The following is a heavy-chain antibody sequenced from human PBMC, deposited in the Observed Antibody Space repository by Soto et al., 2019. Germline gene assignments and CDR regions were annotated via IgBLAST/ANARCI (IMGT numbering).Heavy chain of an antibody. J-gene: IGHJ3*02. CDR1: GFIFGNYW. CDR3: AKYGAGNYGAYALDI. Sequence: GESLKISCAASGFIFGNYWMSWVRQAPGKGLEWVANINPGGREKNYVDSVKGRFSIFRDDAEKSHHLQMNSLRVEDTAVYYCAKYGAGNYGAYALDIWGQGTMVTVSS. CDR2: INPGGREK. D-gene: IGHD3-10*01. V-gene: IGHV3-7*01.